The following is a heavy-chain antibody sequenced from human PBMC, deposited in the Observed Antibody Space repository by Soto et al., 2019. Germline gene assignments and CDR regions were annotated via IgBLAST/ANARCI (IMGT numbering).Heavy chain of an antibody. J-gene: IGHJ6*02. CDR1: GFTFSIFA. V-gene: IGHV3-23*01. Sequence: EEQLLESGGNLAQPGGSLRLSCAASGFTFSIFAMSWVRQAPGKGLEWVSGMSGGSGSTTYYADSVRGRFTISRDNSKNTLYLQTNSLRVDDTAVYYCVLGGLDVWGQGTTVTVSS. CDR3: VLGGLDV. CDR2: MSGGSGSTT.